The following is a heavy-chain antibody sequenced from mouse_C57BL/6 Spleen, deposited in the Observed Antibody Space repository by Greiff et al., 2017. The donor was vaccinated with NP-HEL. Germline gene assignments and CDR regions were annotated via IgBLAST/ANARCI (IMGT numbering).Heavy chain of an antibody. CDR2: INPNNGGT. V-gene: IGHV1-26*01. J-gene: IGHJ2*01. CDR1: GYTFTDYY. D-gene: IGHD1-1*01. Sequence: EVQLQQSGPELVKPGASVKISCKASGYTFTDYYMNWVKQSHGKSLEWIGDINPNNGGTSYNQKFKGKATLTVDKSSSIAYMERRILTSEDSAVYYCARREGYGSSCVRPLDYWGQGTTLTVSS. CDR3: ARREGYGSSCVRPLDY.